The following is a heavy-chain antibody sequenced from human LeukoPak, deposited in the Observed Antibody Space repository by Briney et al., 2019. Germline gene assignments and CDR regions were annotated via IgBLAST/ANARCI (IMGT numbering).Heavy chain of an antibody. D-gene: IGHD3-16*01. CDR1: GGSISSGSYY. CDR3: ARAARPGGASAPNYYYYYYMDV. V-gene: IGHV4-61*02. J-gene: IGHJ6*03. CDR2: IYTSGST. Sequence: SETLSLTCTVSGGSISSGSYYWSWIRQPAGKGLEWIGRIYTSGSTNYNPSLKSRVTISVDTSKNQFSLKLSSVTAADTAVYYCARAARPGGASAPNYYYYYYMDVWGKGTTVTVSS.